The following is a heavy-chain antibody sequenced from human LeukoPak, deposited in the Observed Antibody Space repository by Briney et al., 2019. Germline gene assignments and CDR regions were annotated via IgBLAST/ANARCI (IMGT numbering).Heavy chain of an antibody. V-gene: IGHV3-23*01. D-gene: IGHD3-22*01. Sequence: GGSLRLSCAASGFTFDDYAMHWVRQAPGKGLEWVSVISGSGVSTYYADSVKGRFTISRDNSKNTLYLQMYSLRAEDTAVYYCAKGESYYYESSAYYYVRYWGQGTLVTVSS. J-gene: IGHJ4*02. CDR3: AKGESYYYESSAYYYVRY. CDR2: ISGSGVST. CDR1: GFTFDDYA.